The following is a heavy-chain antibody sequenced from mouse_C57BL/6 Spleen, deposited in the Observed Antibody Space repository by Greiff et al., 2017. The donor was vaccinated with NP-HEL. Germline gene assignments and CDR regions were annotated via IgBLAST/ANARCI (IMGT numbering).Heavy chain of an antibody. J-gene: IGHJ3*01. CDR1: GYTFTSYW. D-gene: IGHD2-3*01. CDR2: IDPSDSET. Sequence: VQLQQPGAELVRPGSSVKLSCKASGYTFTSYWMHWVKQRPIQGLEWIGNIDPSDSETHYNQKFKDKATLTVDKSPSTAYMQLSSLTSEDSAVYYCARDDGYYGFAYWGQGTLVTVSA. V-gene: IGHV1-52*01. CDR3: ARDDGYYGFAY.